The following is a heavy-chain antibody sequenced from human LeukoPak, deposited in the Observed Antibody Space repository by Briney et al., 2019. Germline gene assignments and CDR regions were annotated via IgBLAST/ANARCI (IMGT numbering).Heavy chain of an antibody. CDR1: GFTFSSYT. V-gene: IGHV3-30*01. D-gene: IGHD3-22*01. J-gene: IGHJ4*02. CDR3: ARPHYDSSGHFDY. Sequence: QSGGSLRLSCAASGFTFSSYTMSRVRQAPGKGLEWVAVISYDGSNKYYADSVKGRFTISRDNSKNTLYLQMNSLRAEDTAVYYCARPHYDSSGHFDYWGQGTLVTVSS. CDR2: ISYDGSNK.